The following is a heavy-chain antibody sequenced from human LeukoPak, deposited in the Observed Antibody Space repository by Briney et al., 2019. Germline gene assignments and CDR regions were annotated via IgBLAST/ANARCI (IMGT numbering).Heavy chain of an antibody. CDR3: ADPGCNNIRWHTVEF. CDR2: IHPGTSET. J-gene: IGHJ4*03. Sequence: GESLKISCKGSGYSFTSNWIGWVRQMSGKGLEWVGIIHPGTSETRYSPSFQGQATISVDKSISTAFLQWSSLKDSDSAMYYWADPGCNNIRWHTVEFWGQGNLV. CDR1: GYSFTSNW. V-gene: IGHV5-51*01. D-gene: IGHD2/OR15-2a*01.